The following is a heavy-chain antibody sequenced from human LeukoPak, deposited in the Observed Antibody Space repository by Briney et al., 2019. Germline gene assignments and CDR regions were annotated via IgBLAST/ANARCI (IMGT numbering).Heavy chain of an antibody. CDR1: GYSISSGYY. D-gene: IGHD3-22*01. J-gene: IGHJ3*02. CDR3: ARKWFPYRDAFDI. Sequence: SETLSLTCTVSGYSISSGYYWGWIRQPPGKGLDWIGSIYHSGSTYYNPSLKSRVTISVDTSKNQFSLKLSSVTAADTAVYYCARKWFPYRDAFDIWGQWTMVTVSS. V-gene: IGHV4-38-2*02. CDR2: IYHSGST.